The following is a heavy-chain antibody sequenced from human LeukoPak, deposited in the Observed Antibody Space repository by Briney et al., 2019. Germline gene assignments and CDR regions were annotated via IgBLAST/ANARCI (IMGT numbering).Heavy chain of an antibody. CDR1: GGSISSSAYF. CDR3: VTQEPTQWQPRGPAEY. J-gene: IGHJ4*02. V-gene: IGHV4-39*01. Sequence: TSETLSLTCTVSGGSISSSAYFWGWIRQSPGKGLEWIGSIYYSGITFYNPSLKSRVTVSLDTSKGQFSLALRSVTAADTASYYCVTQEPTQWQPRGPAEYWGQGTLVAVSS. D-gene: IGHD6-19*01. CDR2: IYYSGIT.